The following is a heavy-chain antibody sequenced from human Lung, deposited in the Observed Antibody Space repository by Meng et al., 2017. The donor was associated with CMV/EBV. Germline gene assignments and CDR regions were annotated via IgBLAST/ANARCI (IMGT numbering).Heavy chain of an antibody. CDR2: MYYSGIT. CDR1: VGSISSSSYY. Sequence: QVQLQVSGPGLVKPSETLFLTCTVSVGSISSSSYYWGWIRQPPGKGLEWIGSMYYSGITHYNPSLKTRVTILIDTSKDQFSLNLESLTAADTAMYYCARSFTYDSTSSGGYFDLWGQGRLVTVSS. J-gene: IGHJ4*02. CDR3: ARSFTYDSTSSGGYFDL. D-gene: IGHD6-6*01. V-gene: IGHV4-39*07.